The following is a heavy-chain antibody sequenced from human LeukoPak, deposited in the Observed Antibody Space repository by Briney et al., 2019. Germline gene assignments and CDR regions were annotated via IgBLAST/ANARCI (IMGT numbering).Heavy chain of an antibody. D-gene: IGHD6-19*01. CDR2: IWYDGSKK. CDR1: GFTFSSYG. CDR3: ARDLGTAGSFYFDY. V-gene: IGHV3-33*01. Sequence: GGSLRLSCVASGFTFSSYGMHWVRQTPGKGLEGVAVIWYDGSKKYSADSLKGRFTISRDDSKSTLYLQMNSLRAEDTAVYYCARDLGTAGSFYFDYWGQGTLVTVSS. J-gene: IGHJ4*02.